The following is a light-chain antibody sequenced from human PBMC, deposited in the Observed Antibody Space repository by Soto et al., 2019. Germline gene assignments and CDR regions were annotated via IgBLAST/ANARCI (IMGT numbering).Light chain of an antibody. Sequence: DIPLTQSPAFLSASVGDRVTITCRASQAISSYLAWFQQRPVQAPKVLIYAASTLHSGVPSRFSGSGSGTEFTLTLSSLQPEDFATYFCQQLNSYPWTFGQGTKVEIK. V-gene: IGKV1-9*01. J-gene: IGKJ1*01. CDR2: AAS. CDR3: QQLNSYPWT. CDR1: QAISSY.